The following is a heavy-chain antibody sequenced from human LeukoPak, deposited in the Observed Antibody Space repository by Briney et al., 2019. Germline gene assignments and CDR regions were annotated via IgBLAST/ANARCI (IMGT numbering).Heavy chain of an antibody. D-gene: IGHD5-18*01. CDR1: GGTFSSYA. CDR2: IIPIFGTA. CDR3: AKAFGRGYSYSYGVY. V-gene: IGHV1-69*13. Sequence: SVKVSCKASGGTFSSYAISWVRQAPGQGLEWMGGIIPIFGTANYAQKFQGRVTITADESTSTAYMELSSLRSEDTAVYYCAKAFGRGYSYSYGVYWGQGTLVTVSS. J-gene: IGHJ4*02.